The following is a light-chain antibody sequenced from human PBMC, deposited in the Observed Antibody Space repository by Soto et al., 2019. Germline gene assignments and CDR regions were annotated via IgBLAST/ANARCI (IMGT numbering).Light chain of an antibody. J-gene: IGKJ5*01. Sequence: EIVLTQSPGTLSLSPGERATLSCRASQSVSSNYLAWYQQKPGQAPRLLIYGASSRATGIPDRFSGSGSGTDFTLTISRLEPEDFVVYFCQHYGSSLSITFGQGTRLEIK. CDR2: GAS. V-gene: IGKV3-20*01. CDR1: QSVSSNY. CDR3: QHYGSSLSIT.